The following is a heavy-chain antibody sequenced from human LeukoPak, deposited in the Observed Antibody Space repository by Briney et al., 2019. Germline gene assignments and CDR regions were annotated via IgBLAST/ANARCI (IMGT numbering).Heavy chain of an antibody. Sequence: SETLSLSCTVSGYSISSGYYWGWIRQSPGKGLEWIGSIYHSGSTYYNVSLKRRVTISVDTSKNQFSLKLSSVTAADTAVYYCARRLRAFDPWGQGTLVTVSS. CDR2: IYHSGST. D-gene: IGHD2-21*01. CDR3: ARRLRAFDP. J-gene: IGHJ5*02. CDR1: GYSISSGYY. V-gene: IGHV4-38-2*02.